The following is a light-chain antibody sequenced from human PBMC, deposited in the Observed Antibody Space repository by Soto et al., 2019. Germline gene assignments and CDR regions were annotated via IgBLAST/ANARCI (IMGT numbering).Light chain of an antibody. J-gene: IGKJ1*01. V-gene: IGKV3-20*01. CDR1: QSVSNNY. CDR3: QQYNSYPWT. CDR2: GAS. Sequence: EIVLTQSPGTLSLSPGERATLSCRVSQSVSNNYLAWYQQKPGQAPRLLIYGASNRATGIPDRFSGSGSGTDFTLTISSLQPDDFATYYCQQYNSYPWTFGQGTKVDIK.